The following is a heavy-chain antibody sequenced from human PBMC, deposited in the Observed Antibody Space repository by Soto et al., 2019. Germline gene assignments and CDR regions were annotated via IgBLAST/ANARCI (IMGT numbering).Heavy chain of an antibody. V-gene: IGHV3-23*01. CDR2: ISASGDNT. J-gene: IGHJ4*02. D-gene: IGHD1-7*01. CDR1: GFTFNRYG. CDR3: VKLRLELLYLDS. Sequence: PGESLKISCAASGFTFNRYGMSWVRQAPGKGLEWVSAISASGDNTYYADSVKGRFTISRDSSNNTLYLQMNSLRADDTALYYCVKLRLELLYLDSWGLGALVTVSS.